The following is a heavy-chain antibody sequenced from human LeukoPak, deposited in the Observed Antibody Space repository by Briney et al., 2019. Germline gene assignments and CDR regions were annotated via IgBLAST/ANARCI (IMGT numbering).Heavy chain of an antibody. CDR2: IIPIFGTA. V-gene: IGHV1-69*13. CDR1: GGTFSSYA. CDR3: RYRNYVSDDY. Sequence: ASVKVSCKASGGTFSSYAISWVRQAPGQGLEWMGGIIPIFGTANYAQKFQGRVTITADESTSTAYMELSSLRSEDTAVYYCRYRNYVSDDYWGQGTLVTVSS. D-gene: IGHD4-11*01. J-gene: IGHJ4*02.